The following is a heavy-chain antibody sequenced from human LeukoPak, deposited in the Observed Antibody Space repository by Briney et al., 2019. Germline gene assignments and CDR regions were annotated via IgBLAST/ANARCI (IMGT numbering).Heavy chain of an antibody. Sequence: GGSLRLSCAASGFTFSSYAMNWVRQAPGKGLEWVSAISGSAGSTYYADSVKGRFTISRDNAKNSLYLQMNSLRAEDTAVYYCAREQGVVTPSGYWGQGTLVTVSS. CDR1: GFTFSSYA. CDR3: AREQGVVTPSGY. V-gene: IGHV3-23*01. J-gene: IGHJ4*02. CDR2: ISGSAGST. D-gene: IGHD4-23*01.